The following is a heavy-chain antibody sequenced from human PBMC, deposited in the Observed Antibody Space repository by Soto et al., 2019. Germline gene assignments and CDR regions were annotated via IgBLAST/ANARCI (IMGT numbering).Heavy chain of an antibody. D-gene: IGHD6-6*01. V-gene: IGHV4-31*03. CDR2: IYYSGST. Sequence: PSETLSLTCTVSGGSISSGGYYWSWIRQHPGKGLEWIGYIYYSGSTYYNPSLKSRVTISVDTSKNQFSLKLSSVTAADTAVYYCASVRYSSSSFGPGSFYFDYWGQGTLVTVSS. J-gene: IGHJ4*02. CDR1: GGSISSGGYY. CDR3: ASVRYSSSSFGPGSFYFDY.